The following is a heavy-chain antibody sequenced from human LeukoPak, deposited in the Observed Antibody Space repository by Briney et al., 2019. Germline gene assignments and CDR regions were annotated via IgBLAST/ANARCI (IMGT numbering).Heavy chain of an antibody. D-gene: IGHD6-13*01. J-gene: IGHJ4*02. CDR2: IYTSGST. CDR1: GGSISSYY. Sequence: SETLSLTCTVSGGSISSYYWSWIRQPAGKGLEWIGRIYTSGSTNYNPSLKSRVTMSVDTSKNQFSLKLSSVTAADTAVYYCARLRIAAAGTAPLTYYFDYWGQGTLVTVSS. CDR3: ARLRIAAAGTAPLTYYFDY. V-gene: IGHV4-4*07.